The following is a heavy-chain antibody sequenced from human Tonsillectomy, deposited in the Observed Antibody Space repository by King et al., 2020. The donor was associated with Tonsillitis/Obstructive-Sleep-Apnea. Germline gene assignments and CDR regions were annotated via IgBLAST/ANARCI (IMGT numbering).Heavy chain of an antibody. CDR3: AKDWGDIAARPRNFDY. D-gene: IGHD6-6*01. CDR1: GFTFSSYA. J-gene: IGHJ4*02. Sequence: VQLVESGGGLVQPGGSLRLSCAASGFTFSSYAMSWVRQAPGKGLEWVSAISSSGGSTYYADSVKGRFTISRDNSKNTLYLQMNSLRAEDTAVYYCAKDWGDIAARPRNFDYWGQGTLVTVSS. CDR2: ISSSGGST. V-gene: IGHV3-23*04.